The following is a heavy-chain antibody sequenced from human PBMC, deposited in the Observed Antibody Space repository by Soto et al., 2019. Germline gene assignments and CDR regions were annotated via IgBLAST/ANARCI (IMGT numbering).Heavy chain of an antibody. CDR1: GYTFTSYG. D-gene: IGHD6-13*01. Sequence: GASVKVSCKASGYTFTSYGISWVRQAPGQGLEWMGWISAYNGNTNYAQKLQGRVTMTTDTSTSTAYMELRSLRSDDTAVYYCARANPYSSSWYRDYWGQGTLVTVSS. V-gene: IGHV1-18*01. CDR3: ARANPYSSSWYRDY. J-gene: IGHJ4*02. CDR2: ISAYNGNT.